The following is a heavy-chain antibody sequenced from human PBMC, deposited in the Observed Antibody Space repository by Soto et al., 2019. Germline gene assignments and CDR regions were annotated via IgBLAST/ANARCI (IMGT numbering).Heavy chain of an antibody. Sequence: SETLSLTCTVSGGSISSGDYYWSWIRQPPGKGLEWIGYIYYSGSTNYNPSLKNRLNISEDTSKMHFSLKLNSVTAADTAVYYCARQRYCGGDCYQIDYWGRGILVTVSS. CDR1: GGSISSGDYY. V-gene: IGHV4-30-4*01. J-gene: IGHJ4*02. D-gene: IGHD2-21*02. CDR2: IYYSGST. CDR3: ARQRYCGGDCYQIDY.